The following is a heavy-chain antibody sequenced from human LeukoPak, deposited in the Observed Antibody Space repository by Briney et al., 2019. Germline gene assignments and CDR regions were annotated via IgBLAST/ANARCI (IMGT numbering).Heavy chain of an antibody. J-gene: IGHJ4*02. CDR1: GFTVSGNY. V-gene: IGHV3-53*01. D-gene: IGHD4-17*01. CDR3: ARGPVTTPRSYFFDY. Sequence: GGSLRLSCAASGFTVSGNYMSWVRQAPGKGLDWVSVIFGGGGTYYADSVKGRFTISRDNSKNTLFLQMNTLRPDDTAVYYCARGPVTTPRSYFFDYWGQGTLVTVSS. CDR2: IFGGGGT.